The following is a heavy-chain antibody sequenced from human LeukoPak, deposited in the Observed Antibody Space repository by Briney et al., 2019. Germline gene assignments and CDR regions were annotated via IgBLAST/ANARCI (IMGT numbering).Heavy chain of an antibody. V-gene: IGHV1-69*05. J-gene: IGHJ6*03. CDR1: GGTFSSYA. D-gene: IGHD6-19*01. CDR2: IIPIFGTA. CDR3: ASGLVDNYYYYYYMDV. Sequence: SVKVSCKASGGTFSSYAISWVGQAPGQGVEWMGRIIPIFGTANYAQKFQGRVTITTDESKRTDYMEVSSLRSEDTAVYYCASGLVDNYYYYYYMDVWGKGTTVTVSS.